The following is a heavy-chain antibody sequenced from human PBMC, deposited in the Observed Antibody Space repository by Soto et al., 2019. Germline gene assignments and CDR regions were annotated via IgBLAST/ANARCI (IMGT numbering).Heavy chain of an antibody. J-gene: IGHJ4*02. CDR3: ARDLSGEVFDY. V-gene: IGHV3-30-3*01. CDR1: GFTFSSYA. D-gene: IGHD3-3*02. Sequence: QVQLVESGGGVVQPGRSLRLSCAASGFTFSSYAMHWVRQAPGKGLEWVAVISYDGSNKYYADSVKGRFTISRDNSKNPLYLQMNSLRAEDTAVYYCARDLSGEVFDYWGQGPLVTLSS. CDR2: ISYDGSNK.